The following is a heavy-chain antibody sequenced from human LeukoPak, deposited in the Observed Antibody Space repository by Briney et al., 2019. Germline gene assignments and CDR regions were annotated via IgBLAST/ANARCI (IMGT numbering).Heavy chain of an antibody. V-gene: IGHV4-59*01. CDR1: GGSFSSYY. J-gene: IGHJ3*02. D-gene: IGHD1-7*01. CDR3: ARAAPNWNYALDAFDI. CDR2: IYYSGST. Sequence: SETLSLTCAVYGGSFSSYYWSWIRQPPGKGLEWIGYIYYSGSTNYNPSLKSRVTISVDTSKNQFSLKLSSVTAADTAVYYCARAAPNWNYALDAFDIWGQGTMVTVSS.